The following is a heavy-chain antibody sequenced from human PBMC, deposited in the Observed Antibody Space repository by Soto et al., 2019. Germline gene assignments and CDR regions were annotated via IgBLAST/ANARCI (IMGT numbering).Heavy chain of an antibody. V-gene: IGHV2-5*02. D-gene: IGHD3-3*01. CDR1: GFSLTTSGVG. Sequence: QITLNESGPTVVRPTETLTLTCRFSGFSLTTSGVGVGWIRQSPGKAPGWLALIYWDDDKPYSSSLKSRLTITKETSKNQVVLTVSDLDPTDTATYYCAHRVLRTVFGLVTTTAIYFDFWGQGAPVAVSS. J-gene: IGHJ4*02. CDR2: IYWDDDK. CDR3: AHRVLRTVFGLVTTTAIYFDF.